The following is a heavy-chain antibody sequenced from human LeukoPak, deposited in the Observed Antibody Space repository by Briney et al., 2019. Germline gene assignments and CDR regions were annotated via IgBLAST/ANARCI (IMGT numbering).Heavy chain of an antibody. V-gene: IGHV3-7*01. CDR1: GFTFSLYW. Sequence: GGSLRLSCAASGFTFSLYWMTWVRQAPGKGLEWMANINQDGIERYYVDSVKGRFTISRDNAKNSLYLQMNSLRAEDTAIYYCATYYDDNSGLIWGQGTLVTVSS. CDR3: ATYYDDNSGLI. D-gene: IGHD3-22*01. J-gene: IGHJ4*02. CDR2: INQDGIER.